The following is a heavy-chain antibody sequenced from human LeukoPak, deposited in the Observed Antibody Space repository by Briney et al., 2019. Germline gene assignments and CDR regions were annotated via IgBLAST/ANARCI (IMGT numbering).Heavy chain of an antibody. D-gene: IGHD2/OR15-2a*01. CDR2: IGPHSTFT. Sequence: ASLKVSCKSSGFTFTDHYIHWVRQGPGQGLEWMGYIGPHSTFTSSPQEFQGRVTMTRDASMSTAYMELTRLTSDDTAIYYCVREGEGPLSKDFDYWGQGTLVTVSS. CDR1: GFTFTDHY. J-gene: IGHJ4*02. CDR3: VREGEGPLSKDFDY. V-gene: IGHV1-2*02.